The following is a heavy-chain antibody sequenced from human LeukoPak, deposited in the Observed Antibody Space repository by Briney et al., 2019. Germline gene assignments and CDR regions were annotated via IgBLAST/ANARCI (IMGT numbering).Heavy chain of an antibody. D-gene: IGHD3-22*01. V-gene: IGHV3-15*01. Sequence: GGSLRLSCAASGFTFTNAWMNWVRQAPGKGLEWVGRIKSKADGGMSDYAKPVKGRFTFSRDDSKNTLYLLMNSLKTEDTAVYYCTTTYHYDSSPGSFDYWGQGTLVTVSS. J-gene: IGHJ4*02. CDR2: IKSKADGGMS. CDR3: TTTYHYDSSPGSFDY. CDR1: GFTFTNAW.